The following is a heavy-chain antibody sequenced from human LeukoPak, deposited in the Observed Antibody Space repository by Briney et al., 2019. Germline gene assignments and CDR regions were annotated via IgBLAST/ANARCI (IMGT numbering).Heavy chain of an antibody. V-gene: IGHV5-51*01. D-gene: IGHD3-3*01. J-gene: IGHJ4*02. Sequence: GESLKISCKGSGYSFSTYWIGWVRQMPGKGLDWMGIICLGDSDTRYSPAFQDQVTISADKSIGTAYLQWNSLKTSDTAMYYCARLRDFWSGYYFDYWGQGTLVTVSS. CDR1: GYSFSTYW. CDR2: ICLGDSDT. CDR3: ARLRDFWSGYYFDY.